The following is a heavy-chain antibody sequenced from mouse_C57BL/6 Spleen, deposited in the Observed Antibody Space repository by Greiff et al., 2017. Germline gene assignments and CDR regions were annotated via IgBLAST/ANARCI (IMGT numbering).Heavy chain of an antibody. CDR3: ARDYYGSSYVWFAY. CDR2: IRYDGSN. V-gene: IGHV3-6*01. J-gene: IGHJ3*01. D-gene: IGHD1-1*01. Sequence: EVQLVESGPGLVKPSQSLSLTCSVTGYSITSGYYWNWIRQFPGNKLEWMGYIRYDGSNNYNPSLKNRISITRATSKNQFFLKLNSVTTEDTATYYCARDYYGSSYVWFAYWGQGTLVTVSA. CDR1: GYSITSGYY.